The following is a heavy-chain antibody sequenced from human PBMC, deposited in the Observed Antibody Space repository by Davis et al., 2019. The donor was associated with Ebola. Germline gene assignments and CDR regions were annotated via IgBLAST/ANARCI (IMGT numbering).Heavy chain of an antibody. CDR3: AKVHPPTTVTTGWFDP. D-gene: IGHD4-17*01. Sequence: PGGSLRLSCAASGVILSSYAMSWVRQAPGKGLEWVSSISVRSITYHADSVKGRFTISRDNSKNTLYLQMNSLRAEDTAVYYCAKVHPPTTVTTGWFDPWGQGTLVTVSS. CDR1: GVILSSYA. V-gene: IGHV3-23*01. J-gene: IGHJ5*02. CDR2: ISVRSIT.